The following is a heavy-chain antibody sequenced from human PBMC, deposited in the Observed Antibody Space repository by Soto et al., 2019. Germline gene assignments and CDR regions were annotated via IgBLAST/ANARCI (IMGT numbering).Heavy chain of an antibody. CDR1: GVTFSSYG. J-gene: IGHJ4*02. CDR2: IWYDGSNK. CDR3: ASAKARYDSSGYYFLDYFDY. V-gene: IGHV3-33*01. D-gene: IGHD3-22*01. Sequence: QVQLVESGGGVVQPGRSLRLSCAASGVTFSSYGMHWVRQAPGKGLEWVAVIWYDGSNKYYADSVKGRFTISRDNSTNTLYLQMNSLRAEDTAVYYCASAKARYDSSGYYFLDYFDYWGQGTLVTVSS.